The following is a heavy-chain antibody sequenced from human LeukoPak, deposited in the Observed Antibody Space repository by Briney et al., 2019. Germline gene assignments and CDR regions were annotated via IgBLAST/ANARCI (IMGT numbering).Heavy chain of an antibody. J-gene: IGHJ4*02. CDR3: GIAPDY. CDR2: MYNTGGS. CDR1: GGSITRSNYY. D-gene: IGHD2-21*01. V-gene: IGHV4-39*01. Sequence: SETLSLTRTFSGGSITRSNYYWGWIRQPPGKALEWIGSMYNTGGSYYNPSLKSRVTISVDTSKNQFSLKVNSVTAADTAVYYCGIAPDYWGQGTLVTVSS.